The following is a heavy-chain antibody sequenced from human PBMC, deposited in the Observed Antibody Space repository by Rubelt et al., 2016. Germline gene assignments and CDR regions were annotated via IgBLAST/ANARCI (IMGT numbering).Heavy chain of an antibody. CDR1: GFTLSSYW. Sequence: EVQLVESGGGLVQPGGSLRLSCAASGFTLSSYWMHWVRQAPGKGLVWVSRITSDGSITSYTDSVKGRFTNSREHAKNTLDQQMTSMRAEDTAVYYCVSSSLDYWGQGTLVTVSS. J-gene: IGHJ4*02. CDR3: VSSSLDY. D-gene: IGHD6-13*01. V-gene: IGHV3-74*01. CDR2: ITSDGSIT.